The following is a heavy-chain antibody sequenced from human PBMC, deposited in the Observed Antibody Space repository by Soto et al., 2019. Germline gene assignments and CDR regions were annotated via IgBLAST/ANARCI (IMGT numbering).Heavy chain of an antibody. V-gene: IGHV1-8*01. Sequence: QVQLVQSGAEVKKPGASVKVSCKASGYTFTSYDINWVRQATGQGLEWMGWMNPNSGNTGYAQKFQGRVTMTRNTSLCTAYMELSSLRSEDTAVYYCARGIKYYDSGDDAFDSWGQGTMVTVSS. D-gene: IGHD3-10*01. CDR2: MNPNSGNT. J-gene: IGHJ3*02. CDR3: ARGIKYYDSGDDAFDS. CDR1: GYTFTSYD.